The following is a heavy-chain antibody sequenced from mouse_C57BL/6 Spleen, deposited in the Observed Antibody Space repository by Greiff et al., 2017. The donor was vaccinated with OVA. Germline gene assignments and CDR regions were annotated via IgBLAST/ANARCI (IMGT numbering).Heavy chain of an antibody. J-gene: IGHJ1*03. CDR3: ARDYYGSRELYFDV. CDR1: GFSLTSYG. V-gene: IGHV2-2*01. Sequence: VMLVESGPGLVKPSQSLSITCTVSGFSLTSYGVHWVRQSPGKGLEWLGVIWSGGSTDYNAAFISRLSISKDNSKSQVFFKMNSLQADDTAIYYCARDYYGSRELYFDVWGTGTTVTVSS. D-gene: IGHD1-1*01. CDR2: IWSGGST.